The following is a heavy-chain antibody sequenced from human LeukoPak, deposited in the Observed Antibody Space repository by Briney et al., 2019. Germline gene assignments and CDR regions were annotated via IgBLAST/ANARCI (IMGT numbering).Heavy chain of an antibody. V-gene: IGHV4-38-2*01. CDR1: GYSISSGYY. D-gene: IGHD6-19*01. CDR3: ARNRIAGAGRGPFFYY. J-gene: IGHJ4*02. Sequence: SETLSLTCAVSGYSISSGYYWGYIRQSPGKGLEWIGSIYHSGNTYYNPSLKSRVTISVDTSKNQFSLKLGSVTAADTAVYYCARNRIAGAGRGPFFYYWGQGNLVTVSS. CDR2: IYHSGNT.